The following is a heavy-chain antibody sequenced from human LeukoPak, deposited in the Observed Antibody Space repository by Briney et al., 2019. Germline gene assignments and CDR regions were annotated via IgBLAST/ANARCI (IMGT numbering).Heavy chain of an antibody. J-gene: IGHJ6*03. D-gene: IGHD3-10*01. V-gene: IGHV4-59*08. CDR1: GGSISSYY. CDR3: ARVVVRGAIDYYYYMDV. CDR2: IYYSGST. Sequence: SETLSLTCTVSGGSISSYYWSWIRQPPGKGLEWIGYIYYSGSTNYNPSLKSRVTISVDTSKNQFSLKLSSVTAADTAVYYCARVVVRGAIDYYYYMDVWGKGTTVTISS.